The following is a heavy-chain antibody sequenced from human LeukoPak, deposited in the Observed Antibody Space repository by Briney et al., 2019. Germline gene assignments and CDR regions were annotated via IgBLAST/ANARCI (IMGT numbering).Heavy chain of an antibody. J-gene: IGHJ4*02. CDR3: ARDRQYYYDSSGYSR. V-gene: IGHV3-30*03. CDR2: ISYDGSNK. CDR1: GFTFSSYG. Sequence: GRSLRLSCAASGFTFSSYGMHWVRQAPGKGLEWVAVISYDGSNKYYADSVKGRFTISRDNAKNSLYLQMNSLRDEDTAVYYCARDRQYYYDSSGYSRWGQGTLVTVSS. D-gene: IGHD3-22*01.